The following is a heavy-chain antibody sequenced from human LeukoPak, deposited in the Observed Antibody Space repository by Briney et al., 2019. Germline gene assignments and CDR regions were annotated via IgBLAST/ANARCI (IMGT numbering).Heavy chain of an antibody. V-gene: IGHV1-69*13. CDR1: GGTFISYA. J-gene: IGHJ4*02. CDR2: IIPIFGTA. D-gene: IGHD1-26*01. Sequence: GASVKVSFKASGGTFISYAISWVRQAPGQGLEWMGGIIPIFGTANYAQKFQGRVTITADESTSTAYMELSSLRSEDTAVYYCARDSPRGSPNFDYWGQGTLVTVSS. CDR3: ARDSPRGSPNFDY.